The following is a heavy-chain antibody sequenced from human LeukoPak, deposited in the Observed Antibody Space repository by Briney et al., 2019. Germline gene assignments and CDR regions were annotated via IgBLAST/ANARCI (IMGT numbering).Heavy chain of an antibody. D-gene: IGHD5-12*01. Sequence: ASVKVSCKASGYTFTSYGISWVRQAPGQGLERMGWISPYNGNTNYAQKLQGRVTMTTDTSTTTAYMELRSLTSDDTAVYYCARELRWSFDYWGQGTLVTVSS. CDR2: ISPYNGNT. V-gene: IGHV1-18*01. CDR1: GYTFTSYG. CDR3: ARELRWSFDY. J-gene: IGHJ4*02.